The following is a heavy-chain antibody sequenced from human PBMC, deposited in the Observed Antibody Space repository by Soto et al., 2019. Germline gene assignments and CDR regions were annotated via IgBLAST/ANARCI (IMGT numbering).Heavy chain of an antibody. CDR2: ISAYDGKT. Sequence: ASVKVSCKTSGYTFNTYGINWVRQAPGQGLELMGWISAYDGKTTYAEKFQGRVTLTTDTSTSTAYMELRSLRSDDTAIYYCARDPHEFWTSYWFDPWGQGTPVTVSS. D-gene: IGHD3-3*01. V-gene: IGHV1-18*01. CDR3: ARDPHEFWTSYWFDP. J-gene: IGHJ5*02. CDR1: GYTFNTYG.